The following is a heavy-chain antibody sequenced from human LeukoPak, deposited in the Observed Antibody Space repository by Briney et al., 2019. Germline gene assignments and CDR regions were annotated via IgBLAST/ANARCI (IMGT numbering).Heavy chain of an antibody. J-gene: IGHJ6*03. D-gene: IGHD5-24*01. CDR3: ARERRDGDYYYYMDV. Sequence: ASVKVSCTASVGTFSSYAISWVRQAPGQGLEWVGGIITIFGTANYAQKCQGRVTITTDEYTSTAYMELSSLRSEDTAVQYCARERRDGDYYYYMDVWGKGTTVTVSS. V-gene: IGHV1-69*05. CDR1: VGTFSSYA. CDR2: IITIFGTA.